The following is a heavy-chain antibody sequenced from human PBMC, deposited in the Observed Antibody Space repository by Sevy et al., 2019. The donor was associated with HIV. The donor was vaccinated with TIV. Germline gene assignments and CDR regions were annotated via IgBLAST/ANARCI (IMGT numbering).Heavy chain of an antibody. V-gene: IGHV3-7*01. CDR2: IKQDGSEK. D-gene: IGHD3-10*01. CDR1: GFTFSDYW. J-gene: IGHJ4*02. CDR3: ARGQRVQDY. Sequence: GGSLRLSCASSGFTFSDYWMTWVRQAPEKGLEWVANIKQDGSEKYYVDSVKGRFTISRDNAKNSLYLQMTSLRADDTAWYYCARGQRVQDYWGQGTLVTVSS.